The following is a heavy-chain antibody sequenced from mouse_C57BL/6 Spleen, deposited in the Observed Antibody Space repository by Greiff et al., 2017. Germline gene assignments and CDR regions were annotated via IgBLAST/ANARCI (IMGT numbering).Heavy chain of an antibody. CDR1: GYTFTSYW. Sequence: QVQLQQPGAELVMPGASVKLSCKASGYTFTSYWMHWVKQRPGQGLEWIGEIDPSDSYTNYNQKFKGKSTLTVDKSSSTAYMQLSSLTSEYSAVYDCASSDSSGYWFAYWGQGALVTVSA. D-gene: IGHD3-2*02. J-gene: IGHJ3*01. CDR2: IDPSDSYT. V-gene: IGHV1-69*01. CDR3: ASSDSSGYWFAY.